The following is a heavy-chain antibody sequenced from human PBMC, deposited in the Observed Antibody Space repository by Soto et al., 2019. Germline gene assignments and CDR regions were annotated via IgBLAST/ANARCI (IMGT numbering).Heavy chain of an antibody. V-gene: IGHV1-69*12. J-gene: IGHJ6*02. CDR1: GGTFSSYA. Sequence: QVQLVQSGAEVKKPGSSVKVSCKASGGTFSSYAISWVRQAPGQGLEWMGGIIPIFGTANYAQKFQGRVTITADETKNTVNMEQRSLRAEDTAVYYCARSLITFGGVTTHHSYYGMDVWCQGTTVTVSS. CDR3: ARSLITFGGVTTHHSYYGMDV. D-gene: IGHD3-16*01. CDR2: IIPIFGTA.